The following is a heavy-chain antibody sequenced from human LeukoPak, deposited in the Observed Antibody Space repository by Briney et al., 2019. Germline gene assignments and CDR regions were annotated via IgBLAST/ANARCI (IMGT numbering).Heavy chain of an antibody. CDR2: ISKSGDDT. J-gene: IGHJ4*02. V-gene: IGHV3-23*01. CDR3: VKDELAVAIFDY. D-gene: IGHD4-23*01. CDR1: GIIFSHYA. Sequence: GGSLRLSCTASGIIFSHYAMSWVRQAPGKGLEWVSAISKSGDDTYYADSVKGRFAISRDNSKSTFYLQMNSLRAEDSAVYFCVKDELAVAIFDYWGQGTLVTVSS.